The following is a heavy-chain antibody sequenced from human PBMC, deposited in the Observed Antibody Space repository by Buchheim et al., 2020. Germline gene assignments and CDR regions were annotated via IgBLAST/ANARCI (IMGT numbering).Heavy chain of an antibody. J-gene: IGHJ6*01. CDR1: GFPFSSYA. CDR2: FSGSSGTT. V-gene: IGHV3-23*01. D-gene: IGHD4-17*01. Sequence: EVQLLESGGGLIQPGGSLRLSCAASGFPFSSYAMSWVRQAPGKGLEWVSSFSGSSGTTYYADSVKGRFTISRDNSKNKLYLQMNSLRAGDTAVYYCAKETVTAGAGYYGMDVWGQGTT. CDR3: AKETVTAGAGYYGMDV.